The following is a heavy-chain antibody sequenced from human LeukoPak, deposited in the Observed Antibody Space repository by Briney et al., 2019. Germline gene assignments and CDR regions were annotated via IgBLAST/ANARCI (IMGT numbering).Heavy chain of an antibody. D-gene: IGHD2-15*01. CDR2: IYYSGST. J-gene: IGHJ4*02. Sequence: PSETLSLTCTVSGGSISSGGYYWSWIRQHPGKGLEWIGYIYYSGSTYYNPSLKSRVTISVDTSKNQFSLKLSSVTAADTAVYYCARDHCSGGSCYTPYWGQGTLVTVSS. CDR3: ARDHCSGGSCYTPY. V-gene: IGHV4-31*03. CDR1: GGSISSGGYY.